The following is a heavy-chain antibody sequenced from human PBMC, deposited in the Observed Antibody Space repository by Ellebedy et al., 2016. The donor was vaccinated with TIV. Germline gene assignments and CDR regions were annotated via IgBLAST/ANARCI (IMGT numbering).Heavy chain of an antibody. CDR3: ARAAHFYSYGLDV. D-gene: IGHD2-21*01. CDR2: IKQDGSEK. CDR1: GFTSSLYW. Sequence: GESLKLSXAASGFTSSLYWMTWVRQAPGKGLEWVANIKQDGSEKYYMDSVKGRFTISRDNAKNSLYVQMNSLRAEDTAVYYCARAAHFYSYGLDVWGQGTTVTVSS. V-gene: IGHV3-7*02. J-gene: IGHJ6*02.